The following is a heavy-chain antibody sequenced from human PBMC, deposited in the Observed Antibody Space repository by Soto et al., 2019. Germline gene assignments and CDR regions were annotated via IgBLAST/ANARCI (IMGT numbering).Heavy chain of an antibody. Sequence: SETLSRTCTVSGGSISSYYWSWIRQPPGKGLEWIGYIYYSGSTNYNPSLKSRVTISVDTSKNQFSLKLSSVTAADTAVYYCAISAKLVPIDYWGQGTLVTVS. V-gene: IGHV4-59*01. CDR1: GGSISSYY. D-gene: IGHD6-13*01. CDR2: IYYSGST. J-gene: IGHJ4*02. CDR3: AISAKLVPIDY.